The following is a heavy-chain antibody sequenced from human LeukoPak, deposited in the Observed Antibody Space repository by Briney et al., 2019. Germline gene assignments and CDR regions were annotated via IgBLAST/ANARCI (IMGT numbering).Heavy chain of an antibody. CDR2: IYPGDSDT. J-gene: IGHJ3*02. D-gene: IGHD3-10*01. CDR3: ARHHDKGVQRAFDI. V-gene: IGHV5-51*01. CDR1: GYTVSTYW. Sequence: GESLQISCNGSGYTVSTYWIGWVRQVPGKGLEWMGIIYPGDSDTRDSPSFQGHVTMSADKSTAYLQWSSLKASDTGMYYCARHHDKGVQRAFDIWGQGTMVIVSS.